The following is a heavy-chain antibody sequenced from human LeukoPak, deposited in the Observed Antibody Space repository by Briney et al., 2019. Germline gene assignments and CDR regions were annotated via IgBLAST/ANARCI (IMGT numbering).Heavy chain of an antibody. CDR3: ARERGSSSAFDI. CDR1: GGSISSYY. J-gene: IGHJ3*02. CDR2: IYTSGST. D-gene: IGHD6-6*01. Sequence: SETLSLTCTVSGGSISSYYWGWIRQPPGKGLEWIGYIYTSGSTNYNPSLKSRVTISVDTSKNQFSLKLSSVTAADTAVYYCARERGSSSAFDIWGQGTMVTVSS. V-gene: IGHV4-4*09.